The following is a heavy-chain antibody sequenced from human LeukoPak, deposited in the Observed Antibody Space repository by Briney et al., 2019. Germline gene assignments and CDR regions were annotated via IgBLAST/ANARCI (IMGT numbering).Heavy chain of an antibody. J-gene: IGHJ4*02. CDR2: ISTSGGST. D-gene: IGHD3-22*01. V-gene: IGHV3-23*01. Sequence: SGGSLRLSCAASGFTFSSYAMSWVRQAPGKGLEWVSGISTSGGSTSYADSVKGRSTISRDNPRNTLYIQMNSLRAEDTALYYCAIMHPYYDGSGYWVQWGQGTLATVSS. CDR3: AIMHPYYDGSGYWVQ. CDR1: GFTFSSYA.